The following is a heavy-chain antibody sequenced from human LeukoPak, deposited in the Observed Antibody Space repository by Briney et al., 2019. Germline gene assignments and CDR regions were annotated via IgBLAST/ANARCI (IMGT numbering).Heavy chain of an antibody. CDR3: ARDDSNPPYYYYGMDV. D-gene: IGHD3-22*01. J-gene: IGHJ6*02. Sequence: GGSLRLSCAASGFTFSSYAMSWVRQAPGKGLEWVSYISSSGSTIYYADSVKGRFTISRDNAKNSLYLQMNSLRAEDTAVYYCARDDSNPPYYYYGMDVWGQGTTVTVSS. V-gene: IGHV3-48*04. CDR1: GFTFSSYA. CDR2: ISSSGSTI.